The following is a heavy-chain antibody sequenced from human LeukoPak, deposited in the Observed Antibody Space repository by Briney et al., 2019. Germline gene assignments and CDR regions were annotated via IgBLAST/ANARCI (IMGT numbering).Heavy chain of an antibody. CDR3: ARVRQDYGDYDAFDI. CDR1: GFTFSSYS. CDR2: ISSSSSYI. V-gene: IGHV3-21*01. J-gene: IGHJ3*02. Sequence: PGGSLRLSCAASGFTFSSYSMNWVRQAPGKGLEWVSSISSSSSYIYYADSVKGRFTISRDNAKNSLYLQMNGLRAEDTAVYYCARVRQDYGDYDAFDIWGQGTMVTVSS. D-gene: IGHD4-17*01.